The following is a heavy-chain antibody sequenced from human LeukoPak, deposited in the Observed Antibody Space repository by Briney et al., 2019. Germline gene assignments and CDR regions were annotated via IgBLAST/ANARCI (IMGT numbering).Heavy chain of an antibody. J-gene: IGHJ4*02. D-gene: IGHD3-22*01. CDR3: ATYDSSGYLGY. CDR1: GGSFSGYY. Sequence: SETLSLNCAVYGGSFSGYYWSWIRQPPGKGLEWIGEINHSGSTNYNPSLKSRVTISVDTSKNQFSLKLSSVTAADTAVYYCATYDSSGYLGYWGQGTLVTVSS. V-gene: IGHV4-34*01. CDR2: INHSGST.